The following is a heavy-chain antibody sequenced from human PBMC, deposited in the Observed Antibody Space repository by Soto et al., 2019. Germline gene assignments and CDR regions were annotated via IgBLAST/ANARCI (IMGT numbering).Heavy chain of an antibody. D-gene: IGHD1-26*01. J-gene: IGHJ4*02. CDR1: GGSISSGGYY. Sequence: SETLPLTCTVSGGSISSGGYYWSWIRQHPGKGLEWIGYIYYSGSTYYNPSLKSRVTISVDTSKNQFSLKLSSVTAADTAVYYCARAGHGSYDYWGQGTLVTVSS. V-gene: IGHV4-31*03. CDR3: ARAGHGSYDY. CDR2: IYYSGST.